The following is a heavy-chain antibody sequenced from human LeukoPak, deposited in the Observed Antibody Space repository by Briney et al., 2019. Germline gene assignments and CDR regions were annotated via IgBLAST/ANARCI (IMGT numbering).Heavy chain of an antibody. CDR3: ASQLLWFGESRGRNYYYYGMDV. CDR1: GYTFTGYY. Sequence: ASVKVSCKASGYTFTGYYMHWVRQAPGQGLEWMGWISAYNGNTNYAQKLQGRVTMTTDTSTNTGYMELRSLRSDDTAVYYCASQLLWFGESRGRNYYYYGMDVWGQGTTVTVSS. D-gene: IGHD3-10*01. J-gene: IGHJ6*02. V-gene: IGHV1-18*04. CDR2: ISAYNGNT.